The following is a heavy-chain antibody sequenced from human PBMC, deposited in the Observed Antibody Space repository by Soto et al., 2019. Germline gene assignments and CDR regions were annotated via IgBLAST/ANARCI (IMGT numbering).Heavy chain of an antibody. J-gene: IGHJ5*02. CDR3: TRPPQAVYGGTFGP. D-gene: IGHD4-17*01. V-gene: IGHV4-39*01. Sequence: SETQSLTSPVSGGSISSSNYYWGWIRQTPGQRLEWIGNIHYSGSTYYNPSLKSRVTISVETSKNQFSLKLRSVSAADTAVYYYTRPPQAVYGGTFGPWGQGTLVTVSS. CDR2: IHYSGST. CDR1: GGSISSSNYY.